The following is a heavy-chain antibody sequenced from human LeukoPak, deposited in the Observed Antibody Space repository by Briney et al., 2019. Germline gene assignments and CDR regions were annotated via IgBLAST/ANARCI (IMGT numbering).Heavy chain of an antibody. CDR2: IYTSGST. V-gene: IGHV4-61*02. CDR1: GGSISSGSYY. CDR3: ARGPPPGFDC. Sequence: PSETLSLTCTVSGGSISSGSYYWSWIRQPAGKGLEWIGRIYTSGSTDYNPSLKSRVTMSVDTSKNQFSLKLSSVTAADTAVYYCARGPPPGFDCWGQGTLVTVSS. J-gene: IGHJ4*02.